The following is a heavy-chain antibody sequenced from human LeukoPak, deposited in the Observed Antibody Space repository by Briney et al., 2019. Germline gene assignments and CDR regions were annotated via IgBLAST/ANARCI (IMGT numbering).Heavy chain of an antibody. CDR2: ISSSSSTI. V-gene: IGHV3-48*01. D-gene: IGHD5-18*01. Sequence: GGSLRLSCAASGFRFSSYSMNWVRQAPGKGLEWISYISSSSSTIYYADSVKGRFTISRDNAKNSLYLQMNSLRAEDTAVYYCAKDGDTAMGSFDPWGQGTLVTVSS. CDR1: GFRFSSYS. CDR3: AKDGDTAMGSFDP. J-gene: IGHJ5*02.